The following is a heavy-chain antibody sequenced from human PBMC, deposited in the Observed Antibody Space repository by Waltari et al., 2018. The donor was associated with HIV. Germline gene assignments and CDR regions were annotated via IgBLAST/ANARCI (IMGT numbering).Heavy chain of an antibody. CDR1: GGSISSYY. Sequence: QVQLQESGPGLVKPSETLSLTCPVSGGSISSYYWSWIRQPPGKGLEWIGYIYYSGSTNYNPSLKSRVTISVDTSKNQFSLKLSSVTAADTAVYYCARWDSMINGGYFDYWGQGTLVTVSS. D-gene: IGHD3-22*01. J-gene: IGHJ4*02. CDR2: IYYSGST. V-gene: IGHV4-59*01. CDR3: ARWDSMINGGYFDY.